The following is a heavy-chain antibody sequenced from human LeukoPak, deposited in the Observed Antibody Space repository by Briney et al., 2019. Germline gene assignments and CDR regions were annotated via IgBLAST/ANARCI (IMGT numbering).Heavy chain of an antibody. CDR2: IYHSGST. J-gene: IGHJ4*02. D-gene: IGHD3-16*02. Sequence: SETLSLTCTVSGYSISSGYYWGWIRQPPGKGLEWIGSIYHSGSTYYNPSLKSRVTISVDTSKNQFSLRLGYVTAADTAVYYCARLIGLGEVSPYFDYWGQGILVTVSS. CDR3: ARLIGLGEVSPYFDY. CDR1: GYSISSGYY. V-gene: IGHV4-38-2*02.